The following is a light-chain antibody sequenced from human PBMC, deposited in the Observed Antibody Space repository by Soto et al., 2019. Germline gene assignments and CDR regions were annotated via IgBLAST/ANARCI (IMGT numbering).Light chain of an antibody. CDR3: QQYNNWPRT. J-gene: IGKJ1*01. V-gene: IGKV3-15*01. CDR2: GAS. Sequence: EVVMTQSPATLSVSPGERATLSCTASQSVSSNLAWYQQKPGQAPRLLIYGASTRATGIAARFSGSGSGTEFTLTIGRLQSEDLAVYYCQQYNNWPRTFGQGTKVEIK. CDR1: QSVSSN.